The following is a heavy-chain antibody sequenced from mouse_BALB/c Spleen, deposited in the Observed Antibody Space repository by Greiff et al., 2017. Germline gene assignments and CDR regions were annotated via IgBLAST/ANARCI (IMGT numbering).Heavy chain of an antibody. CDR2: ISYSGST. J-gene: IGHJ2*01. CDR1: GYSITSDYA. D-gene: IGHD1-1*01. V-gene: IGHV3-2*02. Sequence: EVKLMESGPGLVKPSQSLSLTCTVTGYSITSDYAWNWIRQFPGNKLEWMGYISYSGSTSYNPSLKSRISITRDTSKNQFFLQLNSVTTEDTATYYCARRYGSSLDYWGQGTTLTVSS. CDR3: ARRYGSSLDY.